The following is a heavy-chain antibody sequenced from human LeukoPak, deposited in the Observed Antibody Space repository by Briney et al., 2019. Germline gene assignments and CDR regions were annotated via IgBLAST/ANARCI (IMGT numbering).Heavy chain of an antibody. Sequence: SETLSLTCAVYGGSFSGYYWSWIRQPPGKGLEWIGEINHSGSTNYSPSLKSRVTISVDTSKNQFSLKLSSVTDADTAVYYCARGPNSGSDYWGQGTLVTVSS. D-gene: IGHD6-6*01. V-gene: IGHV4-34*01. CDR1: GGSFSGYY. CDR2: INHSGST. CDR3: ARGPNSGSDY. J-gene: IGHJ4*02.